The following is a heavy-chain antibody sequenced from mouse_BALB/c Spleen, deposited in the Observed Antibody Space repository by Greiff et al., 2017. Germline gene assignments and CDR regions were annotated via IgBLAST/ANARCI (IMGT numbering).Heavy chain of an antibody. V-gene: IGHV1-7*01. CDR1: GYTFTSYW. CDR3: ARDYRYDHAY. J-gene: IGHJ3*01. Sequence: QVQLQQSGAELAKPGASVKMSCKASGYTFTSYWMHWVKQRPGQGLEWIGYINPSTGYTEYNQKFKDKATLTADKSSSTAYMQLSSLTSEDSAVYYCARDYRYDHAYWGQGTLVTVAA. CDR2: INPSTGYT. D-gene: IGHD2-14*01.